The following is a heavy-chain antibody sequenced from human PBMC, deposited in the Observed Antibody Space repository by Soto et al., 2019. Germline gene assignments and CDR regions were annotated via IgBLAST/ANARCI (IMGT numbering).Heavy chain of an antibody. CDR1: GGSISSYY. CDR2: IYYSGST. J-gene: IGHJ4*02. V-gene: IGHV4-59*08. CDR3: ARHGSYYDIPFDY. D-gene: IGHD3-9*01. Sequence: SETLSLTCTVSGGSISSYYWSWIRQPPGKGLEWIGYIYYSGSTNYNPSLKSRVTISVDTSKNQFSLKLSSVTAADTAVYYCARHGSYYDIPFDYWGQGTLVTVSS.